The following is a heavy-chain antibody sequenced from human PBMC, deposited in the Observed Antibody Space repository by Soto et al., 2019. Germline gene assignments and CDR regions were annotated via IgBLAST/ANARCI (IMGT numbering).Heavy chain of an antibody. D-gene: IGHD3-10*01. J-gene: IGHJ5*02. Sequence: ASVKVSCKASGYTFTSYAMHWVRQAPGQRLEWMGWINAGNGNTKYSQKFQGRVTITRDTSASTAYMELSSLRSEDTAVYYCARAVWFGELPNWFDPWGQGTLVTVSS. V-gene: IGHV1-3*01. CDR2: INAGNGNT. CDR3: ARAVWFGELPNWFDP. CDR1: GYTFTSYA.